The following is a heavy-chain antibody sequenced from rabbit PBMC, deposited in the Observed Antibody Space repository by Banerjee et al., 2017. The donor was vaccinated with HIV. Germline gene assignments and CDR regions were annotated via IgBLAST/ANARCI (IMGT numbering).Heavy chain of an antibody. J-gene: IGHJ4*01. CDR3: AKTTSTVYWYFTL. D-gene: IGHD1-1*01. Sequence: CTASGFDLSSSYWICWVRQAPGKGLEWIACINTSTGDTVYATWAKGRFTISRTSSTTVALQMTSLTAADTATYFCAKTTSTVYWYFTLWGQGTLVTVS. CDR2: INTSTGDT. CDR1: GFDLSSSYW. V-gene: IGHV1S45*01.